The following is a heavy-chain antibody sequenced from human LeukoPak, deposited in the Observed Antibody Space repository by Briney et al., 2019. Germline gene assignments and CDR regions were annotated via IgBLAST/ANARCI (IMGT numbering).Heavy chain of an antibody. CDR1: DGSIRSYY. V-gene: IGHV4-4*07. Sequence: PSETLSLTRTVSDGSIRSYYWSWIRQPAGKGLEWIGRIYTSGSTNYNPSLESRVTMSLDTSNNQFSLKLSSVTAADTAMYYCARDGPRWELTPFDYWGQGTLVSVPS. D-gene: IGHD1-26*01. CDR3: ARDGPRWELTPFDY. J-gene: IGHJ4*02. CDR2: IYTSGST.